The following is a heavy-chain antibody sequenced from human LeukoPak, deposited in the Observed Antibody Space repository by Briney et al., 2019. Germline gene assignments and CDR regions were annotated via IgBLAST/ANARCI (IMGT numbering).Heavy chain of an antibody. CDR1: GFTFDDYG. J-gene: IGHJ4*02. CDR2: INWNGGST. D-gene: IGHD1-1*01. Sequence: GGSLRLSCAASGFTFDDYGMSWVRQAPGKGLEWVSGINWNGGSTGYADYVKGRFTISRDISKNTLYLQMDSLRAEDTAIYYCARDWKTNSFDYWGQGTLVTVSS. V-gene: IGHV3-20*04. CDR3: ARDWKTNSFDY.